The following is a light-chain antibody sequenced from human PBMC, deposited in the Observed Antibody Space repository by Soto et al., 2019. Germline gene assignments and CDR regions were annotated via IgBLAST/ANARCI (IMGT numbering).Light chain of an antibody. CDR1: SSDIGGYNY. J-gene: IGLJ1*01. Sequence: QSALTQPPSASGSPGQSVTISCTGTSSDIGGYNYVSWYQQHPGKAPKLMIYEVSKRPSGVPDRFSGSKSGNTASLTVSGLQTEDEADYYCSSFAGNLYVFGTGTKVTVL. V-gene: IGLV2-8*01. CDR2: EVS. CDR3: SSFAGNLYV.